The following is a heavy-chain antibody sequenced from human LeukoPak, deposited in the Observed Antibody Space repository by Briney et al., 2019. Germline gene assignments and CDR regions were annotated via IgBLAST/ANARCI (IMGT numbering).Heavy chain of an antibody. V-gene: IGHV1-69*05. J-gene: IGHJ3*02. CDR1: GGTFSSYA. CDR3: ARDEGPDAFDI. Sequence: GASVMVSCKASGGTFSSYAISWVRQAPGQGLEWMGGIIPIFGTANYAQKFQGRVTITTDESTSTAYMELSSLRSEDTAVYYCARDEGPDAFDIWGQGTMVTVSS. CDR2: IIPIFGTA.